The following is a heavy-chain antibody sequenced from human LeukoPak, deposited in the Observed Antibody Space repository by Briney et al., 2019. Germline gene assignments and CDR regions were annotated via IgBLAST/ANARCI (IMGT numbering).Heavy chain of an antibody. J-gene: IGHJ5*02. Sequence: ASVKVSCKASGYTFTGYYMHWVRQAPGQGLEWMGRINPDSGDTNYAQNFQGRVTMTRDTSINTVYMELSRLRSDDTAIYYCARDPSGGSPHGWFDPWGQGTLATVSS. D-gene: IGHD2-15*01. CDR2: INPDSGDT. CDR1: GYTFTGYY. V-gene: IGHV1-2*06. CDR3: ARDPSGGSPHGWFDP.